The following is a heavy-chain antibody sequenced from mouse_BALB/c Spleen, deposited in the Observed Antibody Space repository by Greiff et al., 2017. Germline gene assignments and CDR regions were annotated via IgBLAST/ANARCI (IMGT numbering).Heavy chain of an antibody. CDR1: GFTFSDYY. Sequence: EVKLVESGGGLVKPGGSLKLSCAASGFTFSDYYMYWVRQTPEKRLEWVATISDGGSYTYYPDSVKGRFTISRDNAKNNLYLQMSSLKSEDTAMYYCARGSTMITLDYWGQGTTLTVSS. D-gene: IGHD2-4*01. CDR2: ISDGGSYT. V-gene: IGHV5-4*02. CDR3: ARGSTMITLDY. J-gene: IGHJ2*01.